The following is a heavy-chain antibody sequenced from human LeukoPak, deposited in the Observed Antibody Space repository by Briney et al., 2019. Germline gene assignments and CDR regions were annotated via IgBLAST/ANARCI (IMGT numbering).Heavy chain of an antibody. CDR1: GYTFTGYY. CDR2: IIPIFGTA. J-gene: IGHJ4*02. D-gene: IGHD3-10*01. Sequence: SVKVSCKASGYTFTGYYMHWVRQAPGQGLEWMGGIIPIFGTANYAQKFQGRVTITADESTSTAYMELSSLRSGDTAVYYCARVVAYGSGSYYNAGTSYYFDYWGQGTLVTVSS. CDR3: ARVVAYGSGSYYNAGTSYYFDY. V-gene: IGHV1-69*13.